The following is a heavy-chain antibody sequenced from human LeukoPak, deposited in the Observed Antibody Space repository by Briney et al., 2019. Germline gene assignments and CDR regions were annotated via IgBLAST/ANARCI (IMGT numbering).Heavy chain of an antibody. Sequence: GASVKVSCKASGYTFTSYGISWVRQAPGQGLEWMGWISAYNGNTNYAQKLQGRVTMTTDTSTSTAYMELRSLRSDDTAAYYCARDSVGIGELLFDYWGQGTLVTVSS. CDR1: GYTFTSYG. D-gene: IGHD3-10*01. CDR2: ISAYNGNT. CDR3: ARDSVGIGELLFDY. J-gene: IGHJ4*02. V-gene: IGHV1-18*01.